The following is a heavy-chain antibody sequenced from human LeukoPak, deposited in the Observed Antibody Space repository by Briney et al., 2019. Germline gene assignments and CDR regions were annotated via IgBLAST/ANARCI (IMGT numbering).Heavy chain of an antibody. CDR2: ISYDGSNK. J-gene: IGHJ4*02. D-gene: IGHD2-15*01. CDR1: GFTFSSYG. Sequence: GGSLRLSCAASGFTFSSYGMHCVRQAPGKGLEWVAVISYDGSNKYYADSVKGRFTISRDNSKNTLYLQMNSLRAEDTAVYYCAKVFRGVVAATPPPVDYWGQGTLVTVSS. CDR3: AKVFRGVVAATPPPVDY. V-gene: IGHV3-30*18.